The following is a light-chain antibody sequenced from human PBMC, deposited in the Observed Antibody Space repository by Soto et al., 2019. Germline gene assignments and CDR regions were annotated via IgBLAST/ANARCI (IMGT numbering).Light chain of an antibody. CDR2: GAS. Sequence: EIVLKQSPGTLSRSQGERGTLSCRASQSVSNNYLAWYQQKPGQAPRLLIYGASNRATGIPDRFSGSGSGTDFTLTISRLETEDFAVYYCQQYGISGTFGQGTKVDI. CDR1: QSVSNNY. V-gene: IGKV3-20*01. CDR3: QQYGISGT. J-gene: IGKJ1*01.